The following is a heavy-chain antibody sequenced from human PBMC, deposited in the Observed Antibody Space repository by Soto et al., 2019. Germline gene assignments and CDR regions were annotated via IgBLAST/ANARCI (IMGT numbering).Heavy chain of an antibody. CDR1: GFTFSSYG. D-gene: IGHD4-17*01. CDR2: ISYDGSNK. J-gene: IGHJ6*03. V-gene: IGHV3-30*18. CDR3: AKDTAYYYYMDV. Sequence: QVQLVESGGGVVQPGRSLRLSCAASGFTFSSYGMHWVRQAPGKGLEWVPVISYDGSNKYYADSVKGRFTISRDNSKNTLYLQMNSLRAEDTAVYYCAKDTAYYYYMDVWGKGTTVTVSS.